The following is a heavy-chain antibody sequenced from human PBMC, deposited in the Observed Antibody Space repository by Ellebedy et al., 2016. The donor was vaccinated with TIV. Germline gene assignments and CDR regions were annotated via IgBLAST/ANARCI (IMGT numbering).Heavy chain of an antibody. D-gene: IGHD3-10*01. CDR3: ARDLAGGSGRFDP. CDR1: GGSLTNHF. V-gene: IGHV4-59*11. CDR2: IYYSGST. Sequence: MPSETLSLTCTVSGGSLTNHFWSWIRQPPGKGLEWIGSIYYSGSTNYNPSLKSRVIISVDTSKNQFSLKLNSVTAADTAVYYCARDLAGGSGRFDPWGQGTLVTVSS. J-gene: IGHJ5*02.